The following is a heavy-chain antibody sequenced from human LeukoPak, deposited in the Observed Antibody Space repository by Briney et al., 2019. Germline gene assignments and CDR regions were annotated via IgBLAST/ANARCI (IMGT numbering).Heavy chain of an antibody. V-gene: IGHV3-23*01. J-gene: IGHJ4*02. Sequence: GGSLRLSCAACGFTFSSYAMSWVRQPPGKGLGWVSAISGSGGSTYYADSVKGRFTISRDNYKNTLYLQMNTLRAEDTAVYHCAKLMDIAAAGVYLDYWGQGTLVTVSS. D-gene: IGHD6-13*01. CDR3: AKLMDIAAAGVYLDY. CDR1: GFTFSSYA. CDR2: ISGSGGST.